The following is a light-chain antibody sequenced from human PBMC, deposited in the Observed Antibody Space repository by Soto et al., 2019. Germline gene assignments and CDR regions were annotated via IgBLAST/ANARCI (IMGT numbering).Light chain of an antibody. CDR1: SSNVCAGYD. Sequence: QYALTQPPSLSGAPGQRVTISCTGSSSNVCAGYDVHWYQQRPGTAPKLLIFGNINRPSGVPDRFSGSKSGTSASLAITGLQAEDEGDYYCQSYDSTLSARSVFGTGTKVTVL. CDR2: GNI. J-gene: IGLJ1*01. V-gene: IGLV1-40*01. CDR3: QSYDSTLSARSV.